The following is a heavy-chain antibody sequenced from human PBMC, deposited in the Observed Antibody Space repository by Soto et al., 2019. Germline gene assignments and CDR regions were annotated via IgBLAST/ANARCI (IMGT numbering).Heavy chain of an antibody. CDR3: AKGGHIDS. V-gene: IGHV3-9*02. CDR1: GLISGDNV. Sequence: LRISCSAAGLISGDNVLHWVRQAPGKGVEWVASGKWNGRTTLSAAAVKGRFTISRDNAKTSLYLQMNSLRVEDPAVYYCAKGGHIDSCAQGALVTVSS. J-gene: IGHJ4*02. CDR2: GKWNGRTT. D-gene: IGHD3-16*01.